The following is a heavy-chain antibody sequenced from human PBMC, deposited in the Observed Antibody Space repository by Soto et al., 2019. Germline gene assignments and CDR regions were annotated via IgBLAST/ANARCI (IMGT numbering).Heavy chain of an antibody. V-gene: IGHV3-7*03. Sequence: GSLRLSCAASGFTYSSYSMTWVRQAPGKGLEWVANIKEDGSEKKYVDSVKGRFTISRDNAKNSLYLQMNSLRAEDTAVYYCAKGRNGMDVWGQGTTVTVSS. CDR3: AKGRNGMDV. CDR1: GFTYSSYS. J-gene: IGHJ6*02. CDR2: IKEDGSEK.